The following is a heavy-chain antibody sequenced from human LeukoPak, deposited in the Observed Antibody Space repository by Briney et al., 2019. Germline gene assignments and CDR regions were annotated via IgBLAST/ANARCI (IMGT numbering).Heavy chain of an antibody. V-gene: IGHV3-21*05. CDR1: GFTSSTYS. CDR3: TRDPRRLDY. J-gene: IGHJ4*02. Sequence: GGSLRLSCEVSGFTSSTYSMNWVRQAPGKGLESLSYISPSGTDISYADSVKGRFTISRDNAKNSLYLQMNSLRAEDTAVYYCTRDPRRLDYWGQGTLVTVSS. CDR2: ISPSGTDI.